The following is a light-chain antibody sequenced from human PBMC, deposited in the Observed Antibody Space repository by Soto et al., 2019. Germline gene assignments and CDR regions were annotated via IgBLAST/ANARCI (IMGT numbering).Light chain of an antibody. Sequence: QSALTQPASVSGSLGQSITISCTGTSSDVGGYNYVSWYQHHPGKAPKLMICEVNKRPSGVPDRFSGSKSGNTASLTVSGLQAEDEADYYCSSYAGSNNFVFGTGTKLTVL. CDR3: SSYAGSNNFV. CDR2: EVN. V-gene: IGLV2-8*01. CDR1: SSDVGGYNY. J-gene: IGLJ1*01.